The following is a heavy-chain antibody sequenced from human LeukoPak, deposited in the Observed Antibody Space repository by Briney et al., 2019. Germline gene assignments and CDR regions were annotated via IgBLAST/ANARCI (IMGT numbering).Heavy chain of an antibody. D-gene: IGHD2-2*01. J-gene: IGHJ4*02. CDR3: VREGKVPAAGFDY. CDR2: ISYDGSNK. CDR1: GFTFSSYA. Sequence: GGSLRLSCAASGFTFSSYAMHWVRQAPGKGLEWVAVISYDGSNKYYADSVKGRFTISRDNSKNTLYLQMNSLRAEDTAVYYCVREGKVPAAGFDYWGQGTLVTVSS. V-gene: IGHV3-30*04.